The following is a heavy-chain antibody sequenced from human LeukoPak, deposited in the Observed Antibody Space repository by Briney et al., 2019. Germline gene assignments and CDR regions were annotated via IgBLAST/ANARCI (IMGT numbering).Heavy chain of an antibody. Sequence: GGSLRLSCAASEFTFSDYYMTWIRQAPGEGLEWVSYIVSSGRTTYYAEPVKGRFTISRDNAKISLYLQMNSLRAEDTAVYYCARAKPKNMVRGLIMRRESRYYFDYWGQGTLVTVSS. CDR2: IVSSGRTT. CDR1: EFTFSDYY. V-gene: IGHV3-11*01. CDR3: ARAKPKNMVRGLIMRRESRYYFDY. J-gene: IGHJ4*02. D-gene: IGHD3-10*01.